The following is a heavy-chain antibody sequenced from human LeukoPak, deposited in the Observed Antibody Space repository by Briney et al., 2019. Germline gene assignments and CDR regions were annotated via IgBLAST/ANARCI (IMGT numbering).Heavy chain of an antibody. CDR2: ISSSSSYI. CDR3: ARDLDPYYYDSSGYPGGS. CDR1: GFTFSSYS. V-gene: IGHV3-21*01. Sequence: GGSLRLSCAASGFTFSSYSMNWVRQAPGKGLEWVSSISSSSSYIYYADSVKGRFTISRDNAKNSLYLQMNSLRAEDTAVYYCARDLDPYYYDSSGYPGGSWGQGTLLTVSS. D-gene: IGHD3-22*01. J-gene: IGHJ4*02.